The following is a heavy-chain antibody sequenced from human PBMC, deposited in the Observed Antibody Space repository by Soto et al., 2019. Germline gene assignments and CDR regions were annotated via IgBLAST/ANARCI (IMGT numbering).Heavy chain of an antibody. Sequence: QVQLVESGGGVVQPGRSLRLSCAASGFTFSSYAMHWVRQAPGKGLEWVAVISYDGSNKYYADSVKGRFTISRDNSKNTLYLQMNSLRAEDTAVYYSARSSSSDYWGQGTLVTVSS. CDR2: ISYDGSNK. CDR1: GFTFSSYA. V-gene: IGHV3-30-3*01. J-gene: IGHJ4*02. CDR3: ARSSSSDY. D-gene: IGHD6-6*01.